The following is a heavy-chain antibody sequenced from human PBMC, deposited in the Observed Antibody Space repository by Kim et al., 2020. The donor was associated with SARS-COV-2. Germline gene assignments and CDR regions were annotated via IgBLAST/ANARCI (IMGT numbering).Heavy chain of an antibody. CDR3: ARRYGGGGGMGLGYAS. CDR2: INPSGGST. J-gene: IGHJ5*02. Sequence: ASVKVSCKASGYTFSNYYMHWVRQAPGQGLEWMGIINPSGGSTSYAQKFQGRVTMTRDTSTSTVYMELSSLRSEDTAVYYCARRYGGGGGMGLGYASWGQGTLVTVSS. D-gene: IGHD2-2*01. V-gene: IGHV1-46*01. CDR1: GYTFSNYY.